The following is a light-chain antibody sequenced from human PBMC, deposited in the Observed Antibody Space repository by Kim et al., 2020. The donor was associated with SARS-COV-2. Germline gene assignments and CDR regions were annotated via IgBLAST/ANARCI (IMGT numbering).Light chain of an antibody. J-gene: IGLJ3*02. CDR1: RGGIASNY. CDR3: QSYVGNDRV. V-gene: IGLV6-57*01. CDR2: EDN. Sequence: KTVTISCTRSRGGIASNYVQWYQLRPGSSPTTVIFEDNQRPTGVSTRFSGSIDSSSNSAFLTISGLRPEDEADYFCQSYVGNDRVFGGGTKLTVL.